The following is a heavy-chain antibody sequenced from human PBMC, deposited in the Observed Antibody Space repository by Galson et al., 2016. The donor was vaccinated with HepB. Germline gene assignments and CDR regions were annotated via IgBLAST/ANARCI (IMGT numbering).Heavy chain of an antibody. CDR2: IVVGSGNT. Sequence: SVKVSCKASGFTFVTSAVKWVRQARGQRLEWIGWIVVGSGNTHFTQKFQERVTITRDTSTSTAYMELRSLGSEDTAVYYCAAESDPNYDTLSDSFFYSPGPLDPWGQGTLVTVSS. D-gene: IGHD4/OR15-4a*01. CDR3: AAESDPNYDTLSDSFFYSPGPLDP. CDR1: GFTFVTSA. V-gene: IGHV1-58*01. J-gene: IGHJ5*02.